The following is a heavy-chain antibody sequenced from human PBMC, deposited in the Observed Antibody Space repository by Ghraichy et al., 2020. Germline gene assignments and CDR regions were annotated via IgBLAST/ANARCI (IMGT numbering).Heavy chain of an antibody. V-gene: IGHV3-48*02. CDR3: ARNYGSGRYGMDV. CDR2: ISSSSSTI. Sequence: GGSLRLSCAASGFTFSSYSMNWVRQATGKGLEWVSYISSSSSTIYYADSVKGRFTISRDNAKSSLYLQMNGLRDEDTAVYYCARNYGSGRYGMDVWGQGTTVTVSS. J-gene: IGHJ6*02. D-gene: IGHD3-10*01. CDR1: GFTFSSYS.